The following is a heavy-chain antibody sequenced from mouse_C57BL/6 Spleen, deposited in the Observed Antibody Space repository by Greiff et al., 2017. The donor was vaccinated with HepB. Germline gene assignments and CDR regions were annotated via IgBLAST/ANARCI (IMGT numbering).Heavy chain of an antibody. CDR2: IDPSDSET. CDR1: GYTFTSYW. Sequence: QVQLQQPGAELVRPGSSVKLSCKASGYTFTSYWMHWVKQRPIQGLEWIGNIDPSDSETHYNQKFKDKATLTVDKSSSTAYMQLSSLTSEDSAVYYCARETDYATREGLDYWGQGTTLTVSS. V-gene: IGHV1-52*01. J-gene: IGHJ2*01. D-gene: IGHD2-13*01. CDR3: ARETDYATREGLDY.